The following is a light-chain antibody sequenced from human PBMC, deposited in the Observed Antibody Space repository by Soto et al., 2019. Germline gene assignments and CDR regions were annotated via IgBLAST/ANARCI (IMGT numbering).Light chain of an antibody. Sequence: QSALTQPASVSGSPGQSITISCTETNSDFDTYTYVSWYQQVPGKAPKLMIYEVIKRPSGVSSRISGSKSGNTASLTISGLQAEDEADYYCSSYISRNLVFGGGTKVTVL. J-gene: IGLJ2*01. CDR1: NSDFDTYTY. V-gene: IGLV2-14*01. CDR3: SSYISRNLV. CDR2: EVI.